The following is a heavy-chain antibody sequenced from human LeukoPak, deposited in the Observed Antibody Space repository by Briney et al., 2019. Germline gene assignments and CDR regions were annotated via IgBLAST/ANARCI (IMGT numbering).Heavy chain of an antibody. D-gene: IGHD3-10*01. J-gene: IGHJ4*01. Sequence: SETLSLTCTVSGGSISSSSYYWGWIRQPPGKGLEWIGSIYYSGSTYYNPSLKSRVTISVDTSKNQFSLKLSSVTAADTAVYYCARPRVRGVIIRGFDYWGQGTLVTVSS. V-gene: IGHV4-39*07. CDR3: ARPRVRGVIIRGFDY. CDR1: GGSISSSSYY. CDR2: IYYSGST.